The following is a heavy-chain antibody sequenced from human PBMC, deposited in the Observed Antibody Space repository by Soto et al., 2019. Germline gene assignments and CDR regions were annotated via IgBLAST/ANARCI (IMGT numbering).Heavy chain of an antibody. J-gene: IGHJ6*02. V-gene: IGHV6-1*01. CDR1: GDSVSSNSAA. Sequence: PSQTLSLTCAISGDSVSSNSAAWNWIRQSPSRGLEWLGRTYYRSKWYNDYAVSVESRITINPDTSKNQFSLQLNSVTPEDTAVYYCAREGIAVAGSLMGHYGMDVWGQGTTVTVSS. D-gene: IGHD6-19*01. CDR2: TYYRSKWYN. CDR3: AREGIAVAGSLMGHYGMDV.